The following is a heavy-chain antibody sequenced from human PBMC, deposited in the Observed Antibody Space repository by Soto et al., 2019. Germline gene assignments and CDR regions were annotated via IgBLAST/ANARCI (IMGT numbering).Heavy chain of an antibody. CDR3: VRGSNDWIGVDY. CDR2: INTDGSSR. D-gene: IGHD6-19*01. CDR1: GFIFSSYW. J-gene: IGHJ4*02. V-gene: IGHV3-74*01. Sequence: EVQLVESGGGLVQPGGSLRLSCEVSGFIFSSYWMHWVRQAPGKGLVWVSRINTDGSSRTYADSVEGRFTISRDNAKHTFYLQIDSLRDEDTAVYFCVRGSNDWIGVDYWGQGTLATVAS.